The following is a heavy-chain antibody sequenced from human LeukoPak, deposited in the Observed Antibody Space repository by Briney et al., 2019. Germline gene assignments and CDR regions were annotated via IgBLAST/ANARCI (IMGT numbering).Heavy chain of an antibody. D-gene: IGHD3-10*01. V-gene: IGHV1-69*13. Sequence: VASVKVSCKASGGTFSSYAISWVRQAPGQGLEWMGGIIPIFGTANYAQKFQGRVTITADESTSTAYMELSSLRSEDTAVYYCARGSMVRGKRYYYMDVWGKGTTVTISS. CDR1: GGTFSSYA. J-gene: IGHJ6*03. CDR2: IIPIFGTA. CDR3: ARGSMVRGKRYYYMDV.